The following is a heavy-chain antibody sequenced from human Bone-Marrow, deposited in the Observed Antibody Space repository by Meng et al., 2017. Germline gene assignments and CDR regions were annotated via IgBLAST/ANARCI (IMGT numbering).Heavy chain of an antibody. V-gene: IGHV1-8*03. Sequence: ASVKVSCKASGYTFTSYDINWVRQATGQGLEWMGWMNPNSGNTGYAQKFQGRVTITRDTSASTAYMELSSLRSEDTAVYYCARDDILTGYYFDYYYGMDVWGQGTTVTVSS. CDR3: ARDDILTGYYFDYYYGMDV. CDR2: MNPNSGNT. J-gene: IGHJ6*02. CDR1: GYTFTSYD. D-gene: IGHD3-9*01.